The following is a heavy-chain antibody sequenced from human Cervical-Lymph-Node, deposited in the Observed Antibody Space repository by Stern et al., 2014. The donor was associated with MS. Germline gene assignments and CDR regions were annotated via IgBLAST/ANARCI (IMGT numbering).Heavy chain of an antibody. CDR1: GFIFSNYA. Sequence: QLVQSGGGVVQPGRSLRLSCAASGFIFSNYAMHWVRQPPGEGLEWVAVVSSDGANTYFADSVKGRFTISRDNPKNTLYLQMNSLKIEDTAIYYCASQIWGQGTMVTVSS. CDR3: ASQI. J-gene: IGHJ3*02. CDR2: VSSDGANT. V-gene: IGHV3-30*01.